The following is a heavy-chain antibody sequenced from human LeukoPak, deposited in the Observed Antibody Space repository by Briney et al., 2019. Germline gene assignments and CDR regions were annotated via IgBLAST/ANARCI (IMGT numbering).Heavy chain of an antibody. Sequence: GASGKLSGKDSGGTFTSYAISWVRQAPGQGREWMGGIIPIFGTANYAQKHQGTVTMTTDTSTSTDYMKLRSMRSDETDVYYCARERGVYYYGSGSYYNRAYFVYWGQGTLVTVSS. V-gene: IGHV1-69*05. CDR1: GGTFTSYA. J-gene: IGHJ4*02. CDR2: IIPIFGTA. CDR3: ARERGVYYYGSGSYYNRAYFVY. D-gene: IGHD3-10*01.